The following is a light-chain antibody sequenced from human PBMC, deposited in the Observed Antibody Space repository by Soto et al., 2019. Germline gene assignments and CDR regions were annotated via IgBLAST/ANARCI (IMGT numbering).Light chain of an antibody. CDR1: SSDVGGYNY. J-gene: IGLJ1*01. Sequence: QSALTQPASVSGSPGQSITISCTGTSSDVGGYNYVSWYQQHTGKAPKLMIYDVSNRPSGVSNRFSGSKSGNTASLTISGLQAEDEAEYYCSSYTTSSTYGFGTGTKLTVL. CDR3: SSYTTSSTYG. CDR2: DVS. V-gene: IGLV2-14*01.